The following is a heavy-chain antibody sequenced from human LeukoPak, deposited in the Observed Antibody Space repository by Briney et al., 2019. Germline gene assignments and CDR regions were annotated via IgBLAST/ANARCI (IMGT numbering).Heavy chain of an antibody. V-gene: IGHV1-2*02. D-gene: IGHD6-25*01. Sequence: ASVKVSCKASGGTFSSYAISWVRQAPGQGLEWMGWINPNSGNTHYTQKFQDRVTMTRDTSISTAYLELSSLESDDTAIYYCAREGAAAEDVNWFDPWGQGTLLTVSS. CDR3: AREGAAAEDVNWFDP. CDR1: GGTFSSYA. CDR2: INPNSGNT. J-gene: IGHJ5*02.